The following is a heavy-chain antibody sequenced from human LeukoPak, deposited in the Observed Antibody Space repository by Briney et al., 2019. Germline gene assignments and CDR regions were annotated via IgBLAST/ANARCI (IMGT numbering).Heavy chain of an antibody. Sequence: PSETLSLTCTVSGGSISSYYWSWIRQPPGKGLEWIGYIYYSGSTNYNPSLKSRVTISVDTSKNQFSLKLSSVTAADTAVYYCARDGEKTQYYFDYWGQGTLVTVPS. V-gene: IGHV4-59*01. CDR2: IYYSGST. CDR1: GGSISSYY. D-gene: IGHD4-17*01. J-gene: IGHJ4*02. CDR3: ARDGEKTQYYFDY.